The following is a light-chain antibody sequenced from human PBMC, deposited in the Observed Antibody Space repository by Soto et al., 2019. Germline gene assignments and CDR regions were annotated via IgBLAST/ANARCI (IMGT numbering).Light chain of an antibody. CDR1: QSVSSSY. Sequence: EIVLTQSPGTLSLSPGERATLSCRASQSVSSSYLAWYQQKPGQAPRLLIYGASSRATGIPDRFSGSGSGTDFTRTISSLEPEYFAVYYCQQYGSSPLTFGGGTKVEIK. CDR2: GAS. J-gene: IGKJ4*01. V-gene: IGKV3-20*01. CDR3: QQYGSSPLT.